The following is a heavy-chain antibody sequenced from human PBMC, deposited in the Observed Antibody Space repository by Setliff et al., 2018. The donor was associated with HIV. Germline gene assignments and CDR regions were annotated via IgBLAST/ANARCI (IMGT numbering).Heavy chain of an antibody. CDR3: ARGTTSITFDY. CDR2: ISYSGST. D-gene: IGHD1-1*01. V-gene: IGHV4-31*03. CDR1: GSSFSSGIYY. Sequence: SETLSLTCNVSGSSFSSGIYYWTWIRQQPGKGLEWIGYISYSGSTYYNPSLKSRLTMSIDTSKSPFSLNLNSVTAADTAVYYCARGTTSITFDYWSQGTLVTVSS. J-gene: IGHJ4*02.